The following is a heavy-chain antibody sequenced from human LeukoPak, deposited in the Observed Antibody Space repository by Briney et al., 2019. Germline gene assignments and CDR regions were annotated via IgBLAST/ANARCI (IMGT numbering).Heavy chain of an antibody. CDR1: GFTFSIYS. CDR3: ARVGRGTSYP. V-gene: IGHV3-48*02. Sequence: GGSLRLSCAACGFTFSIYSMNWVRQAPGKGLEWVSYISSSSTIYYADSVKGRFTISRDNAKNSLYLQMNSLRDEDTAVYYCARVGRGTSYPWGQGTLVTVSS. J-gene: IGHJ5*02. CDR2: ISSSSTI. D-gene: IGHD2-2*01.